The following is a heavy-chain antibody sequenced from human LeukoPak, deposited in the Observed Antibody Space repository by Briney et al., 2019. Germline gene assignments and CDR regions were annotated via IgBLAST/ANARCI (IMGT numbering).Heavy chain of an antibody. CDR1: GFSFSFYS. V-gene: IGHV3-21*01. D-gene: IGHD3-10*02. Sequence: GGSLRLSCAASGFSFSFYSMNWVRQAPGKGLEWVSSISSSGDYIYYADSVKGRFTVSRDNAKNSLSLQMNSLRAGDTAVYYCAELGITMIGGVWGKGTTVTISS. CDR3: AELGITMIGGV. J-gene: IGHJ6*04. CDR2: ISSSGDYI.